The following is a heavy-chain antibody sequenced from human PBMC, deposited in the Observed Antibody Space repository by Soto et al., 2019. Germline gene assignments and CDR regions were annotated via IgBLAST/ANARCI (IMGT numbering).Heavy chain of an antibody. V-gene: IGHV1-58*01. Sequence: QMQLVQSGPEVKKPGTSVKVSCKASGFTFTSSAVQWVRQARGQRLEWIGWIVVGSGNTNYAQKFQERVTITRDMSTSTAYMELSSLRSEDTAVYYCAALRPAGYYYDSSGAFDYWGQGTLVTVSS. CDR3: AALRPAGYYYDSSGAFDY. J-gene: IGHJ4*02. CDR2: IVVGSGNT. CDR1: GFTFTSSA. D-gene: IGHD3-22*01.